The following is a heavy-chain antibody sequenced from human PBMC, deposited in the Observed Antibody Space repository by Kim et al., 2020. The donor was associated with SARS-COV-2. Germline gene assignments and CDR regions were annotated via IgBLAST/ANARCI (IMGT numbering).Heavy chain of an antibody. Sequence: GGSLRLSCAASGFTFSNYSMNWVRQAPGKGLEWVSYISRSSSTIYYADSVNGRFTISRDNAQNSLYLQINSLRAEDTAVYYCARDRGNKGWYDLDYWGEGTLVTVSS. CDR2: ISRSSSTI. V-gene: IGHV3-48*04. CDR1: GFTFSNYS. CDR3: ARDRGNKGWYDLDY. D-gene: IGHD6-19*01. J-gene: IGHJ4*02.